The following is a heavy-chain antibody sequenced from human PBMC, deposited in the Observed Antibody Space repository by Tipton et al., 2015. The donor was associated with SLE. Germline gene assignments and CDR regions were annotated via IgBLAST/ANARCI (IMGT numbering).Heavy chain of an antibody. CDR2: ISWNSGSI. CDR3: AKAGDTAMVYFDY. V-gene: IGHV3-9*01. Sequence: SLRFSCAASGFTFDDYAMHWVRQAPGKGPEWVSGISWNSGSIGYADSEKGRFTISRDNAKNSLYLQMNSLRAEDTALDYCAKAGDTAMVYFDYWGQGTLVTVSS. D-gene: IGHD5-18*01. CDR1: GFTFDDYA. J-gene: IGHJ4*02.